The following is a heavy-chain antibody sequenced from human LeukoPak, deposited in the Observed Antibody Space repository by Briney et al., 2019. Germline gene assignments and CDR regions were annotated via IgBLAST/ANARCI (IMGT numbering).Heavy chain of an antibody. V-gene: IGHV3-30*02. D-gene: IGHD2-2*01. CDR2: IRHDGSNK. J-gene: IGHJ4*02. CDR1: GFTFSSYG. CDR3: AKDDVGYCSSTSCRAYFDY. Sequence: GGSLRLSCAASGFTFSSYGMHWVRQAPGKGLEWVACIRHDGSNKYYADSVKGRFTISRDNSKSTLYLQMNSLRAEDTAVYYCAKDDVGYCSSTSCRAYFDYWGQGTQVTVSS.